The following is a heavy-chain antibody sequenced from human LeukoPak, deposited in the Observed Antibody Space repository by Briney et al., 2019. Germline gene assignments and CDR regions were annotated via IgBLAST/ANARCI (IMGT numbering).Heavy chain of an antibody. CDR1: GYTFTSYD. CDR3: AKVRYQLLIDY. CDR2: MNPNSGNT. J-gene: IGHJ4*02. D-gene: IGHD2-2*01. V-gene: IGHV1-8*01. Sequence: VASVKVSCKASGYTFTSYDINWVRQATGQGLEWMGWMNPNSGNTGYAQKFQGRVTMTRDMSTSTVYMELSSLRSEDTAVYYCAKVRYQLLIDYWGQGTLVTVSS.